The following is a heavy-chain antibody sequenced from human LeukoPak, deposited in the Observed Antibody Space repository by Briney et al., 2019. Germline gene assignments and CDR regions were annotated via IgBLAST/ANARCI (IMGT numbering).Heavy chain of an antibody. CDR3: ARNRLPDYYDSNCGMDV. D-gene: IGHD3-22*01. V-gene: IGHV3-33*01. CDR2: IWYDGSNK. J-gene: IGHJ6*02. Sequence: PGRSLRLSCAASGFTFSSYGMHWVRQAPGKGLEWVAVIWYDGSNKYYADSVKGRFTISRDNSKNTLYLQMNSLRAEDTAVYYCARNRLPDYYDSNCGMDVWGQGTTVTVSS. CDR1: GFTFSSYG.